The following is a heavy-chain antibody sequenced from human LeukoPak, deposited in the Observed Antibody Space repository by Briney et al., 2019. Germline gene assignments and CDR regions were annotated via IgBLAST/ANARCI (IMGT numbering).Heavy chain of an antibody. J-gene: IGHJ6*03. D-gene: IGHD5-18*01. Sequence: PGGSLRLSCAASGFSFSVYWMHWVRQAPGKGPVWVSRIKTDGSITDYADFVKGRFTISRDNAKNSLYLQMNSLRAEDAALYHCARANKEHSYVDYYYYMDVWGKGTTVTISS. CDR3: ARANKEHSYVDYYYYMDV. V-gene: IGHV3-74*01. CDR1: GFSFSVYW. CDR2: IKTDGSIT.